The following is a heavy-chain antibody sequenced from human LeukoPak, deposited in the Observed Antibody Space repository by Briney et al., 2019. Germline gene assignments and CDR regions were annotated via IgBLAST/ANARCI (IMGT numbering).Heavy chain of an antibody. D-gene: IGHD3-22*01. CDR2: IIPIFGTA. CDR1: GGTFSSYA. Sequence: SVKVSCKASGGTFSSYAISWVRQAPGQGLEWMGRIIPIFGTANYAQKFQGRVTITTDESTSTAYMELSSLRSEDTAVYYCASGDYYDSSDFGYWGQGTLVTVSS. CDR3: ASGDYYDSSDFGY. V-gene: IGHV1-69*05. J-gene: IGHJ4*02.